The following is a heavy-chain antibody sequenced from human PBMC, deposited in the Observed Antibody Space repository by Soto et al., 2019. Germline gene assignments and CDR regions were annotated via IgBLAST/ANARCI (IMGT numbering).Heavy chain of an antibody. J-gene: IGHJ3*02. CDR3: AKVNYDSSGYYPDAFDI. V-gene: IGHV3-23*01. D-gene: IGHD3-22*01. CDR2: ISGSGDST. Sequence: EAQLLESGGGSAQPGGSLRLSCAASGFTFSTFAMSWVRQAPGKGLEWVSGISGSGDSTYYADSVKGRFTISRDNSKNTLYLQMNSLRAEDTAVYSCAKVNYDSSGYYPDAFDIWGQGTMVTVSS. CDR1: GFTFSTFA.